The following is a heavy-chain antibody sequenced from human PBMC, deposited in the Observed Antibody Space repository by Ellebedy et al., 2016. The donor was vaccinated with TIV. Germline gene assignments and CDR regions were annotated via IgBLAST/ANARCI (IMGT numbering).Heavy chain of an antibody. J-gene: IGHJ6*03. Sequence: SETLSLXCAVYGGSFSSYYWSWIRQPAGKGLEWIGRIYRSGSTNYNPSLKSRVTMSVDTSKNQFSLKLSSLTAADTAVYFCARAVLSSGDYDYYSYYYMDVWGKGTTVTVSS. CDR1: GGSFSSYY. CDR2: IYRSGST. V-gene: IGHV4-59*10. D-gene: IGHD3-22*01. CDR3: ARAVLSSGDYDYYSYYYMDV.